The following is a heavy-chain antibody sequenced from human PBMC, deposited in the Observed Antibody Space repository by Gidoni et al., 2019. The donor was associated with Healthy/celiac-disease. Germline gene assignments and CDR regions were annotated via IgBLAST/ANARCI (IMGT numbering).Heavy chain of an antibody. D-gene: IGHD4-17*01. J-gene: IGHJ5*02. CDR1: VGSISSAGYS. CDR2: IYYSGST. V-gene: IGHV4-30-4*07. CDR3: ARAPATTVTTTNWFDP. Sequence: QVQLQESGPGLVKPSQTLSLPRPVHVGSISSAGYSWSWIRQPPGKGLEWIGYIYYSGSTYYNPSLKSRVTISVDTSKNQFSLKLSSVTAADTAVYYCARAPATTVTTTNWFDPWGQGTLVTVSS.